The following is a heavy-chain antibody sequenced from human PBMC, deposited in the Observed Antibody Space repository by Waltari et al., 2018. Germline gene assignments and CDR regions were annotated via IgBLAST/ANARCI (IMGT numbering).Heavy chain of an antibody. J-gene: IGHJ4*02. CDR1: GFTFSSYG. CDR3: ATPPGTADY. CDR2: IRYDGSNK. V-gene: IGHV3-30*02. Sequence: QVQLVESGGGVVQPGGSLRLSCAASGFTFSSYGMHWVRQAPGKGLVWGAFIRYDGSNKYYADSVKGRFTMSRDNSKNTLYLQMNSLRAEDTAVYYCATPPGTADYWGQGTLVTVSS.